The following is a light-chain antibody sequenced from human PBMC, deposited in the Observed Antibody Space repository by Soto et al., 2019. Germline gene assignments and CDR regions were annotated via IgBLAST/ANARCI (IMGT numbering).Light chain of an antibody. J-gene: IGKJ3*01. CDR3: QQYDNLPFT. V-gene: IGKV1-33*01. Sequence: DIQMTQSPSSLSASVGDRVTITCQASQDISNYLSWYQQKPGKAPKLLIYDASNLETGVPSRFSGSGSGTDFTFTISSPQPEDIATYYCQQYDNLPFTFGPGTKVDIK. CDR1: QDISNY. CDR2: DAS.